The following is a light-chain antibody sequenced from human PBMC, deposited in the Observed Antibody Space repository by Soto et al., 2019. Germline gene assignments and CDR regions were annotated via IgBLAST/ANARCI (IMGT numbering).Light chain of an antibody. V-gene: IGKV1-9*01. CDR1: QAIGFY. CDR2: ATT. J-gene: IGKJ3*01. CDR3: QKVNSYPPCT. Sequence: IQLTQSPSSLSASVGARVTITCRASQAIGFYLAWYQQKPGNAPKLLNYATTTLQSGVPSRFSGSGSETNFTLTINIMQPEDFATYYCQKVNSYPPCTFGPGTKVDI.